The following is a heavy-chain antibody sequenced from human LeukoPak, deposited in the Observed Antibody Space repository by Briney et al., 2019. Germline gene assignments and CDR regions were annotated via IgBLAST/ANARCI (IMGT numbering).Heavy chain of an antibody. D-gene: IGHD4-23*01. Sequence: GGSLRLSCAASGFTFSSYGMSWVRQAPGKGLEWVSAISGSGAKTYYADPVKGRFTISRDNSKNTLYLQMNSLRAEDTAVYYCAKDGGNYAFDSWGQGTLITVSS. CDR1: GFTFSSYG. V-gene: IGHV3-23*01. CDR3: AKDGGNYAFDS. J-gene: IGHJ4*02. CDR2: ISGSGAKT.